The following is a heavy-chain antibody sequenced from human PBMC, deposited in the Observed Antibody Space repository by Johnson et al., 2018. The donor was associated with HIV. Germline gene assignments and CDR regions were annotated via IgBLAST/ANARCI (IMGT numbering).Heavy chain of an antibody. CDR3: ARDSEGIAAAGRARDAFDI. J-gene: IGHJ3*02. Sequence: VKLVESGGGVVRPGGSLRLSCAASGFTFSSYWMSWVRQAPGKGLEWVANIKQDGSEKYYVDSVKGRFTISRDNAKNSLYLQMNSLRAEDTAVYYCARDSEGIAAAGRARDAFDIWGQGTMVTVSS. CDR1: GFTFSSYW. D-gene: IGHD6-13*01. V-gene: IGHV3-7*01. CDR2: IKQDGSEK.